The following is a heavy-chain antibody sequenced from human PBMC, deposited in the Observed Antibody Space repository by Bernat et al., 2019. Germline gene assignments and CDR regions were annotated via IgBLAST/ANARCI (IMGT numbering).Heavy chain of an antibody. CDR1: GGSISSSSYY. CDR2: IYYSGST. V-gene: IGHV4-39*01. CDR3: AKHVVYYSSTSCYGVGGDCSGGSCPLERFDY. J-gene: IGHJ4*02. D-gene: IGHD2-2*01. Sequence: QLQLQESGPGLVKPSETLSLTCTVSGGSISSSSYYWGWIRQPPGKGLAWIGRIYYSGSTYYNPSLKSRVTISVNTSKNQFSLKLSSVTAADTAVYYCAKHVVYYSSTSCYGVGGDCSGGSCPLERFDYWGQGTLVTVSS.